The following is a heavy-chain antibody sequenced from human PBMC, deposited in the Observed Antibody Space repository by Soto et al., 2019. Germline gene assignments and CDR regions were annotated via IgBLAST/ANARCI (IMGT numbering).Heavy chain of an antibody. D-gene: IGHD6-19*01. CDR3: AKEGRSDSRGSFDY. CDR2: ITGSGGRT. V-gene: IGHV3-23*01. CDR1: GFTFSSFA. Sequence: PGGSLRLSCAASGFTFSSFAMNLVRQTPGEGLEWVSGITGSGGRTFYADSVKGRFTISRDNSRSMVYLQLSTLRAEDTAVYYCAKEGRSDSRGSFDYWGQGTLVTVSS. J-gene: IGHJ4*02.